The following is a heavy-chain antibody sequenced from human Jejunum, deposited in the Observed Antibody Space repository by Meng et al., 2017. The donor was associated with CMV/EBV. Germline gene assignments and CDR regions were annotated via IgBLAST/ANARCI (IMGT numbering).Heavy chain of an antibody. Sequence: ISGDSVSSNSVAWNWIRQSPSRGLEWLGRTYYRSKWYNDYAVSVKSRITINPDTSKNQFSPQLKSVTPEDTAVYYCARGYSHRFDYWGQGTLVTVSS. J-gene: IGHJ4*02. CDR3: ARGYSHRFDY. CDR2: TYYRSKWYN. D-gene: IGHD1-1*01. CDR1: GDSVSSNSVA. V-gene: IGHV6-1*01.